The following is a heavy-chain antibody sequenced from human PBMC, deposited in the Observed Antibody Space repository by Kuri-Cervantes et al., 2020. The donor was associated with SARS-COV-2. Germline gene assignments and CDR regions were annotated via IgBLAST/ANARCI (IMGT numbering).Heavy chain of an antibody. D-gene: IGHD1-26*01. CDR2: IYTSGST. J-gene: IGHJ4*02. V-gene: IGHV4-4*07. CDR3: ARGIVGATGEYYFDY. Sequence: ESLKISCTVSGGSISSYYWSWIRQPTGKGLEWIGRIYTSGSTNYNPSLKSRVTMSVDTSKNQFSLKLSSVTAADTAVYYCARGIVGATGEYYFDYWGQGTLVTVSS. CDR1: GGSISSYY.